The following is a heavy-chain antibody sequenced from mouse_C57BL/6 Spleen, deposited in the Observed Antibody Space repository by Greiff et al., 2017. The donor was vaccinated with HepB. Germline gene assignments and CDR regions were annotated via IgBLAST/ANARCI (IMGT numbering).Heavy chain of an antibody. J-gene: IGHJ3*01. Sequence: VQVQQPGAELVKPGASVKLSCKASGYTFTSYWMHWVKLRPGRGLEWIGRIDPNSGGTKYNEKFKSKATLTVDKPSSTAYMQLSSLTSEDSAVYYCARSLALYSNQFAYWGQGTLVTVSA. V-gene: IGHV1-72*01. CDR2: IDPNSGGT. CDR1: GYTFTSYW. D-gene: IGHD2-5*01. CDR3: ARSLALYSNQFAY.